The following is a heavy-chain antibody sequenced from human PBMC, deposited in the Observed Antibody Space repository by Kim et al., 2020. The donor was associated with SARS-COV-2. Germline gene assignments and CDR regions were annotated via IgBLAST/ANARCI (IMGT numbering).Heavy chain of an antibody. D-gene: IGHD5-18*01. J-gene: IGHJ4*02. CDR3: ARIRGYSIRTGDY. CDR2: ISSSSSYI. CDR1: GFTFSSYS. Sequence: GGSLRLSCAASGFTFSSYSMNWVRQAPGKGLEWVSSISSSSSYIYYADSVKGRFTISRDNAKNSLYLQMNSLRAEDTAVYYCARIRGYSIRTGDYWGQGTLVTVSS. V-gene: IGHV3-21*01.